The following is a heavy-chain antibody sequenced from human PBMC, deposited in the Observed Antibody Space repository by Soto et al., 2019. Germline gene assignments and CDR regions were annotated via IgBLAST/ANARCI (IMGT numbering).Heavy chain of an antibody. Sequence: QVRLQESGPGLVKPSETLSLTCTVSGDSISSYYWSWIRQPPGKGLEWIGCIYYSGSTKYNPSLKRRVTISVDTSKNQFSLRLSSVTAADTAVYYCARFRGCRGYYMDVWGKGTTVTVSS. CDR3: ARFRGCRGYYMDV. V-gene: IGHV4-59*08. J-gene: IGHJ6*03. CDR1: GDSISSYY. CDR2: IYYSGST.